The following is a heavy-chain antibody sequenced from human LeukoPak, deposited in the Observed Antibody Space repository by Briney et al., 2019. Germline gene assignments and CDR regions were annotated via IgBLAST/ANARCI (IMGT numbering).Heavy chain of an antibody. V-gene: IGHV3-74*01. CDR2: IKGERSAS. Sequence: GGSLRLSCAASGFTFTSYWMNWVRQAPGKGLMWVSRIKGERSASSYEGPVKGRYTNSRDNAKNTQYLQMTSLRADDTPVYYCARELPRIGGQTDAPDIWGQGRMVTVS. J-gene: IGHJ3*02. D-gene: IGHD3-16*01. CDR3: ARELPRIGGQTDAPDI. CDR1: GFTFTSYW.